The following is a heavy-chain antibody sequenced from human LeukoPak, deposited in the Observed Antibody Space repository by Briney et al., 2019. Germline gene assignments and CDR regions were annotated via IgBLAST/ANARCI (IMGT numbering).Heavy chain of an antibody. D-gene: IGHD3-3*01. CDR3: ARFVRYYDFWSGLTPDY. CDR2: IYYSGST. CDR1: GGSISSSSYY. J-gene: IGHJ4*02. Sequence: SETLSLTCTVSGGSISSSSYYWGWIRQPPGKGLEWIGSIYYSGSTYYNPSLKSRVTISAGTSKNQFSLKLSSVTAADTAVYYCARFVRYYDFWSGLTPDYWGQGTLVTVSS. V-gene: IGHV4-39*01.